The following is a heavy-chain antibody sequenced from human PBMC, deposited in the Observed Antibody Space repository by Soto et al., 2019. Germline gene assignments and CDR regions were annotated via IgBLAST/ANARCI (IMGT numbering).Heavy chain of an antibody. J-gene: IGHJ6*01. V-gene: IGHV4-34*01. CDR1: GGSFSGYY. CDR3: ARVKVIVATYSYYYGMDV. D-gene: IGHD5-12*01. CDR2: INHSGST. Sequence: SETLSLTCAVYGGSFSGYYWSWIRQPPGKGLEWIGEINHSGSTNYNPSLKSRVTISVDTSKNQFSLNLSSVTAADTAVYYCARVKVIVATYSYYYGMDVWGKGPRSPSPQ.